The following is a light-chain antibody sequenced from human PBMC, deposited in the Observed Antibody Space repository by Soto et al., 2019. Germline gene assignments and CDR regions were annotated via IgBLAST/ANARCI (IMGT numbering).Light chain of an antibody. Sequence: DIQMTQSPSSVSASVGDRVTITCRASQGISNWLAWYQQQPGRAPKLLIYGAYTLQTGVPSRFRGGVSGTHLPLIISSLQPEDFATYYCQQTNTFFPLTFGGGTRVEIK. CDR1: QGISNW. CDR3: QQTNTFFPLT. V-gene: IGKV1-12*01. J-gene: IGKJ4*01. CDR2: GAY.